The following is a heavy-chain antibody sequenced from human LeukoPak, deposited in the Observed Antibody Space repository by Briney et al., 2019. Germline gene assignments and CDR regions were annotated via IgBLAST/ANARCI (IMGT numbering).Heavy chain of an antibody. Sequence: QPGGSLRLSCAASGFTFTNYAMSWVRQAPGKGLEWLSAVSTDGYTTYYADSVKGRFTISRDNSKNTLYLQMNSLRAEDTAVYYCAKDLTGTKRGYFDYWGQGTLVTVSS. J-gene: IGHJ4*02. CDR3: AKDLTGTKRGYFDY. V-gene: IGHV3-23*01. D-gene: IGHD1/OR15-1a*01. CDR1: GFTFTNYA. CDR2: VSTDGYTT.